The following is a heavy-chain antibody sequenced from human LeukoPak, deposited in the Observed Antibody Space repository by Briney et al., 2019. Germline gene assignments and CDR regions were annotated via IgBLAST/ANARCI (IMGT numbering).Heavy chain of an antibody. CDR3: ARGPLTYYYDSSGFLIDY. V-gene: IGHV1-2*02. CDR1: GYTFTGYY. CDR2: INPNSGGT. D-gene: IGHD3-22*01. J-gene: IGHJ4*02. Sequence: ASVKVSCKAPGYTFTGYYIHWVRQAPGHGLEWMGWINPNSGGTNYAQKFQGGVTMTRDTSISTAYMELSRLRSDDTAVYYCARGPLTYYYDSSGFLIDYWGQGTLVTVSS.